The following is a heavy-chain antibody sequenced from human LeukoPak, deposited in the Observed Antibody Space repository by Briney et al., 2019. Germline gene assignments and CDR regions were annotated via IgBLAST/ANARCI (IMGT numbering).Heavy chain of an antibody. CDR1: GYTFTGSY. Sequence: ASVKVSCKTSGYTFTGSYMHWVRQPPGQGLEWMGWINPNSGGTKYAQKFQGRVTMTRDTSIRTVYMELSRLTSDDTAIYYCAAGGYYSFLVSWGPGTLVSVSS. CDR3: AAGGYYSFLVS. J-gene: IGHJ5*02. D-gene: IGHD3-10*01. CDR2: INPNSGGT. V-gene: IGHV1-2*02.